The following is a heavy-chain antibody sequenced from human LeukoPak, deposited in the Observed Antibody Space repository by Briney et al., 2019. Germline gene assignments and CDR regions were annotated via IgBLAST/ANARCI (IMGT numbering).Heavy chain of an antibody. D-gene: IGHD2-2*01. CDR3: ARGIVAVPAALFTDYMDV. CDR2: ISSSSI. J-gene: IGHJ6*03. Sequence: GGSLRLSCAASGFTFSTYSMNWVRQAPGKGLEWVSSISSSSIYYADSVKGRFTISKDNAKNSLYLQMNSLRAEDTAVYYCARGIVAVPAALFTDYMDVWGKGTTVTVSS. CDR1: GFTFSTYS. V-gene: IGHV3-21*01.